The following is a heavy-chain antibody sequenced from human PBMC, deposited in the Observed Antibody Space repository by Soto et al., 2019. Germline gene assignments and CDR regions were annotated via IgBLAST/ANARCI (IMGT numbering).Heavy chain of an antibody. CDR2: IYYSGST. D-gene: IGHD6-19*01. V-gene: IGHV4-59*08. J-gene: IGHJ6*03. Sequence: SETLSLTCTVSGGSISSYYWSWIRQPPGKGLEWIGYIYYSGSTNYNPSLKSRVTISVDTSKNQFSLKLSSVTAADTAVYYFARHIKYSSGWVYYYYYMDVWGKGTTVTVSS. CDR3: ARHIKYSSGWVYYYYYMDV. CDR1: GGSISSYY.